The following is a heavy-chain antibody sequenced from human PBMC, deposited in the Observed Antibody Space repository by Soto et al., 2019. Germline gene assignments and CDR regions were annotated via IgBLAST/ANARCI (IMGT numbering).Heavy chain of an antibody. D-gene: IGHD4-4*01. CDR1: GGSFSGYY. J-gene: IGHJ5*02. CDR2: INHSGST. V-gene: IGHV4-34*01. CDR3: ARFGSGTTVINWFDP. Sequence: NPSETLSLTCAVYGGSFSGYYWSWIRQPPGKGLEWIGEINHSGSTNYNPSLKSRVTISVDTSKNQFSLKLSSVTAADTAVYYCARFGSGTTVINWFDPWGQGTLVTVSS.